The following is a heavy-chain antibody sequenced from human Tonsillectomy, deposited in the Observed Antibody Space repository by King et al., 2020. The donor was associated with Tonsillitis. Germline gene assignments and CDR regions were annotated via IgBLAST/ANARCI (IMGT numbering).Heavy chain of an antibody. J-gene: IGHJ4*02. V-gene: IGHV3-30*18. CDR1: G. CDR3: AKGLYY. CDR2: ISYDGSNK. Sequence: GMHWVSQAPGKGLEWWAVISYDGSNKYYADSVKGRFTISRDNSKNTLYLQMNSLRAEDTAVYYCAKGLYYWCQGTLFTVSS.